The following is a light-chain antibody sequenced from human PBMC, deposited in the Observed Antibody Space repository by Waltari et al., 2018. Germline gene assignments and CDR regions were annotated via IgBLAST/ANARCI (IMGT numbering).Light chain of an antibody. CDR1: STTSGSNF. CDR2: RNN. CDR3: AAWDDSLSGRV. V-gene: IGLV1-47*01. J-gene: IGLJ2*01. Sequence: QSVLTQPPSASGTPGQRVTISCSGSSTTSGSNFVYWYPHPPATAPKLLISRNNQRPSWVPDRFSGSKSGTSASLVISGLRSEDEGDYYCAAWDDSLSGRVFGEGTKLTVL.